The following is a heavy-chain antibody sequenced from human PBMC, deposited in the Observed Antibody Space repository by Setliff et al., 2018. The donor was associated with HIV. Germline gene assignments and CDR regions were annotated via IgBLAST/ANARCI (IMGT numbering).Heavy chain of an antibody. D-gene: IGHD3-22*01. Sequence: GASVKVSCKASGYSFTDYYIHWVRQAPGQGLEWMGWINPKSDGTNYAQKFQGWITMTGDTSISTAYMELSRLRSDDTAVYYCARGMDYYDTSGYYQYYFDYWGQGTLVTVSS. CDR1: GYSFTDYY. CDR2: INPKSDGT. CDR3: ARGMDYYDTSGYYQYYFDY. V-gene: IGHV1-2*04. J-gene: IGHJ4*02.